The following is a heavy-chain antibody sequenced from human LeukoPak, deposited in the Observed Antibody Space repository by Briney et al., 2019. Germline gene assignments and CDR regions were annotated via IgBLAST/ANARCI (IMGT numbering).Heavy chain of an antibody. CDR2: ISSSGSTI. D-gene: IGHD3-22*01. CDR1: GFTFSNYE. J-gene: IGHJ4*02. Sequence: PGGSLRLSCAASGFTFSNYEMNWVRQAPGKGLEWVSYISSSGSTIYHADSVKGRFTISRDNAKNSLYLQMNSLRDEDTAAYYCARDRYYYDSSGYYYADYWGQGTLVTVSS. V-gene: IGHV3-48*03. CDR3: ARDRYYYDSSGYYYADY.